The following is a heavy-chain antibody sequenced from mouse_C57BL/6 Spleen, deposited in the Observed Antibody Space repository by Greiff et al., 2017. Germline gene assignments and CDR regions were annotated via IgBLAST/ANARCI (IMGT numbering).Heavy chain of an antibody. CDR2: ISSGSSTI. D-gene: IGHD2-4*01. J-gene: IGHJ4*01. Sequence: EVMLVESGGGLVKPGGSLKLSCAASGFTFSDYGMHWVRQAPEKGLEWVAYISSGSSTIYYADTVKGRFTISRDNAKNTLFLQMTILRSEDTAMYYCARKYDYEYYAMDYWGQGTSVTVSS. CDR1: GFTFSDYG. CDR3: ARKYDYEYYAMDY. V-gene: IGHV5-17*01.